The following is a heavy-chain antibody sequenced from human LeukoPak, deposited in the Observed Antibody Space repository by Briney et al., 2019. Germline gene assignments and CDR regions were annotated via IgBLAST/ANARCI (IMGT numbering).Heavy chain of an antibody. D-gene: IGHD5-18*01. J-gene: IGHJ4*02. CDR3: ARDDVDTAMVD. CDR1: GYTFTSYG. CDR2: ISAYNGNT. Sequence: ASVKVSCKASGYTFTSYGISWVRQAPGQGLEWMGWISAYNGNTNYAQKLQGRVTMTRDTSISTAYMELSRLRSDDTAVYYCARDDVDTAMVDWGQGTLVTVSS. V-gene: IGHV1-18*01.